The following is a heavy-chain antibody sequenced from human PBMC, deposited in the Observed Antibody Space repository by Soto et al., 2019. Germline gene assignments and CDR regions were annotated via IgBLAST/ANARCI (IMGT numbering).Heavy chain of an antibody. CDR2: INHLETT. V-gene: IGHV4-30-2*01. J-gene: IGHJ4*02. CDR1: GASITYGAYS. Sequence: SETLSLTCTVSGASITYGAYSWSWIRQTPGKGLEWIGYINHLETTFYNPSFESRLTLSIDRTKNQFSLNLKSMSAADRAVYFCARGGGFDSFDYWGQGILVNVSS. D-gene: IGHD3-10*01. CDR3: ARGGGFDSFDY.